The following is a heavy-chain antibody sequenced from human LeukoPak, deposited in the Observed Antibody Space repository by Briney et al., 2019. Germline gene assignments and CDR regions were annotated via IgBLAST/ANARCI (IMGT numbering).Heavy chain of an antibody. Sequence: PSETLSLTCIVSGGSVSSCYWSWIRQPAGKGLEWIGYIHNSGRTNYNPSLKSRVTGFVDTSKNQVSLRLSSVTAADTAVYYCARHGTISSESYFDYWGQGALVTVSS. J-gene: IGHJ4*02. D-gene: IGHD1-14*01. CDR1: GGSVSSCY. CDR3: ARHGTISSESYFDY. CDR2: IHNSGRT. V-gene: IGHV4-59*08.